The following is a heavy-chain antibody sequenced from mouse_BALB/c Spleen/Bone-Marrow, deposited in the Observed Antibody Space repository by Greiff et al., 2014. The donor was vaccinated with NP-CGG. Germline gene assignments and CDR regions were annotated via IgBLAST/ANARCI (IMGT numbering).Heavy chain of an antibody. Sequence: VKLMESGAELVRPGTSVKVSCKASGYAFTNYLIEWVKQRPGQGLEWIGVINPGSGATNYNENFKGKATLTADKSSSTPYMQLSSLTSDDSAVYFCARRLTGTPYFDYWGQGTTLTVSS. V-gene: IGHV1-54*03. D-gene: IGHD4-1*01. CDR3: ARRLTGTPYFDY. CDR1: GYAFTNYL. CDR2: INPGSGAT. J-gene: IGHJ2*01.